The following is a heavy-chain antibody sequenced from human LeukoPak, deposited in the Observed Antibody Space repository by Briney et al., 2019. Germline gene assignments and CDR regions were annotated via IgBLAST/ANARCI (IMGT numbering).Heavy chain of an antibody. Sequence: ASVKVSCKASGYTLTSYYIHWARQAPAQGLEWMGMINPGSGMTTYAQKFRGRVAMTRDTSTSTVYMELSSLRSEDTAVYYCARRHDCSGASCSIDYWGQGTLVTVSS. CDR1: GYTLTSYY. J-gene: IGHJ4*02. CDR2: INPGSGMT. D-gene: IGHD2-15*01. CDR3: ARRHDCSGASCSIDY. V-gene: IGHV1-46*01.